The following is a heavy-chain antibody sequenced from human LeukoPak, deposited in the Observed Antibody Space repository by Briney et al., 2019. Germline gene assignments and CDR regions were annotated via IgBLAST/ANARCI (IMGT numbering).Heavy chain of an antibody. V-gene: IGHV3-23*01. J-gene: IGHJ3*01. CDR2: ISGSGGTT. CDR3: AEGRTVLNDALDV. D-gene: IGHD4-11*01. CDR1: GFSFSNYA. Sequence: GGSLRLSCAASGFSFSNYAISWVRQAPGKGLEWVSVISGSGGTTFYADPVKGRFTISRDNSNNTLYLQMNSLRVGDTAVYYCAEGRTVLNDALDVWGQGTMVTVSS.